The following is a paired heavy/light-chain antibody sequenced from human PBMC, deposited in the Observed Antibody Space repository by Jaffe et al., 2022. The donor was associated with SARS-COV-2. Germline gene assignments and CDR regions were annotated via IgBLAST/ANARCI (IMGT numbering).Light chain of an antibody. J-gene: IGLJ3*02. CDR2: YKSDSDK. CDR1: SGINVGTYR. CDR3: MIWHSSAWV. Sequence: QAVLTQPSSLSASPGASASLTCTLRSGINVGTYRIYWYQQKPGSPPQYLLRYKSDSDKQQGSGVPSRFSGSKDASANAGILLISGLQSEDEADYYCMIWHSSAWVFGGGTKLTVL. V-gene: IGLV5-45*02.
Heavy chain of an antibody. CDR1: GGSFSGYY. D-gene: IGHD6-13*01. J-gene: IGHJ6*03. CDR2: INHSGST. CDR3: ARGVWSSWYSMEPGHMDV. V-gene: IGHV4-34*01. Sequence: QVQLQQWGAGLLKPSETLSLTCAVYGGSFSGYYWSWIRQPPGKGLEWIGEINHSGSTNYNPSLKSRVTISVDTSKNQFSLKLSSVTAADTAVYYCARGVWSSWYSMEPGHMDVWGKGTTVTVSS.